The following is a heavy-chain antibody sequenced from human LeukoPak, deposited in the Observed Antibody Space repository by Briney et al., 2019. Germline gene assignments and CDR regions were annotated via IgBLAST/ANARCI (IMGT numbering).Heavy chain of an antibody. J-gene: IGHJ4*02. CDR2: ISAYNGNT. CDR3: ARGDYYGSGNYYKKTVDF. V-gene: IGHV1-18*01. CDR1: GYTFTSYG. Sequence: VVSVTVSCKASGYTFTSYGISWVRQAPGQGLEWMGWISAYNGNTNYAQKLQGRVTMTTDTSTSTAYMELRSLRSDDTAVYFCARGDYYGSGNYYKKTVDFWGQGTLVTVSS. D-gene: IGHD3-10*01.